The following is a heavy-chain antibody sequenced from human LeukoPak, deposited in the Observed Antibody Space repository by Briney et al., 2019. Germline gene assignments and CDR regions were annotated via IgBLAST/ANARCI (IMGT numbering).Heavy chain of an antibody. CDR3: ASNSGYGSPFDNFDY. J-gene: IGHJ4*02. CDR2: IYYSGST. Sequence: PSETLSLTCTVSGGSISSHYWSWIRQPPGKGLEWIGYIYYSGSTNYNPSLKSRVTISVDTSKNQFSLKLSSVTAADTAVYYCASNSGYGSPFDNFDYWGQGTQVTVSS. D-gene: IGHD5-12*01. CDR1: GGSISSHY. V-gene: IGHV4-59*11.